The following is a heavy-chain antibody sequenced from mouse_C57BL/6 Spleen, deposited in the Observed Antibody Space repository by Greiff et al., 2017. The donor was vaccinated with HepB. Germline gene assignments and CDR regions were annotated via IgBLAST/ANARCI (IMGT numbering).Heavy chain of an antibody. CDR1: GYSFTDYN. CDR3: AGSTVVATDYDMDY. Sequence: VQLQQSGPELVKPGASVKISCKASGYSFTDYNMNWVKQSNGKSLEWIGVINPNYGTTSYNQKFKGKATLTVDQSSSTAYMQLNSLTSEDSAVYDCAGSTVVATDYDMDYWGQGTSVTVSS. D-gene: IGHD1-1*01. V-gene: IGHV1-39*01. CDR2: INPNYGTT. J-gene: IGHJ4*01.